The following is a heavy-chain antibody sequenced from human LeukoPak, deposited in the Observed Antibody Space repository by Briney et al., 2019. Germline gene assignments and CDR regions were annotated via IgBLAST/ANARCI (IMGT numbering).Heavy chain of an antibody. CDR1: GGSFSGYY. CDR3: ARVTASIAAGGFDY. J-gene: IGHJ4*02. V-gene: IGHV4-34*01. D-gene: IGHD6-13*01. CDR2: INHSGST. Sequence: SETLSLTCAVYGGSFSGYYWSWIRQPPGRGLEWIGEINHSGSTNYNPYLKSRVTISVDTSKNQFSLKLSSVTAADTAVYYCARVTASIAAGGFDYWGQGTLVTVSS.